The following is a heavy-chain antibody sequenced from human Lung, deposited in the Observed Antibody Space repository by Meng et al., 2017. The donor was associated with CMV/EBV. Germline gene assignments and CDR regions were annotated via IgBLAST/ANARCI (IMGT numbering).Heavy chain of an antibody. J-gene: IGHJ5*02. CDR1: GYTFTTYY. CDR3: ARANYFECFDP. V-gene: IGHV1-46*01. CDR2: INPSGGDT. D-gene: IGHD2/OR15-2a*01. Sequence: SCKASGYTFTTYYLHWVRQAPGQGLEWMGIINPSGGDTSYAQRFQGRVTMTRDTSTSTVYMELSSLRSEDTAVYYCARANYFECFDPWGQGTLVTVSS.